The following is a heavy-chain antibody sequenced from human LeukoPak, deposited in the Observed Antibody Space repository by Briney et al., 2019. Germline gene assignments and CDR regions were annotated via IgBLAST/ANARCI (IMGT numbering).Heavy chain of an antibody. V-gene: IGHV3-30*02. Sequence: GGSLRLSCAASGFTFSNYGMHWVRQAPGKGLEWVAFVRYDESTKFYADSVKGRFTISRDNSRNMLYLQMSSLRAEDTAVYYCALTDGSGRYWLHWGQGTLVTVSA. D-gene: IGHD3-10*01. CDR1: GFTFSNYG. J-gene: IGHJ4*02. CDR2: VRYDESTK. CDR3: ALTDGSGRYWLH.